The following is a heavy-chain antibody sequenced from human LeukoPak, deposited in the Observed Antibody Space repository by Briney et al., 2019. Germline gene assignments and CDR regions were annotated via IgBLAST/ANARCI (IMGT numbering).Heavy chain of an antibody. J-gene: IGHJ4*02. CDR3: AKDPTKCSGGSCYSP. CDR1: GFTFSSYA. CDR2: ISYDGSNK. D-gene: IGHD2-15*01. V-gene: IGHV3-30*04. Sequence: GGSLRLSCAASGFTFSSYAMHWVRQAPGKGLEWVAVISYDGSNKYYADSVKGRFTISRDNSKNTLYLQMNSLRAADTAVYYCAKDPTKCSGGSCYSPWGQGTLVTVSS.